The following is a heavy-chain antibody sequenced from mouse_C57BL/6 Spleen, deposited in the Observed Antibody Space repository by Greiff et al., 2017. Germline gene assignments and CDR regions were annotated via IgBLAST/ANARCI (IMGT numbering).Heavy chain of an antibody. Sequence: VQLQQSGPELVKPGASVKISCKASGYAFSSSWMNWVKQRPGKGLEWIGRIYPGDGDTNYNGKLKGKATLTADKSSSTAYMQLSSLTSEDSAVYFCADSNYAMDYWGQGTSVTVSS. CDR1: GYAFSSSW. V-gene: IGHV1-82*01. CDR3: ADSNYAMDY. D-gene: IGHD2-5*01. CDR2: IYPGDGDT. J-gene: IGHJ4*01.